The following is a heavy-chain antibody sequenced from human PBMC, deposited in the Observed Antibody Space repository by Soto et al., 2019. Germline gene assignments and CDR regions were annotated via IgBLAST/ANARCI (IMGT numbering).Heavy chain of an antibody. CDR2: IIPIFGTA. J-gene: IGHJ5*02. V-gene: IGHV1-69*13. D-gene: IGHD1-1*01. CDR3: ARGENWNLNWFDP. CDR1: GGTFSSYA. Sequence: ASVKVSCKASGGTFSSYAISWVRQAPGQGLEWMGGIIPIFGTANYAQKFQGRVTITADESTSTAYMELSSLRSEDTAVYYCARGENWNLNWFDPWGQGTLVTVS.